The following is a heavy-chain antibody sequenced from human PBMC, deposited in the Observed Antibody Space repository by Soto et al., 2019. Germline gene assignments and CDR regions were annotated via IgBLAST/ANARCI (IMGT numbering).Heavy chain of an antibody. Sequence: GESLKISCKGSGYIFTNYWISWVRQMAGRGLEWMGRIDPSDSYTNYSPSLQGHVSISVDMSTNTVYLQWGSLRASDTAMYYCARQGVVPSGPANMDFWGQGPSVSGSS. CDR1: GYIFTNYW. J-gene: IGHJ6*02. V-gene: IGHV5-10-1*01. CDR3: ARQGVVPSGPANMDF. D-gene: IGHD2-21*01. CDR2: IDPSDSYT.